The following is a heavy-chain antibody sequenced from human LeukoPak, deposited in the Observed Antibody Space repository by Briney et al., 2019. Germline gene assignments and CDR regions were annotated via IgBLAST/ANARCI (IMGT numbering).Heavy chain of an antibody. V-gene: IGHV3-30*18. J-gene: IGHJ4*02. D-gene: IGHD3-9*01. CDR3: AKDPSKALVIIIDY. CDR1: GFTFSSYS. CDR2: ISYDGSNK. Sequence: GGSLRLSCAASGFTFSSYSMNWVRQAPGKGLEWVAVISYDGSNKYYADSVKGRFTISRDNSKNTLYLQMNSLRAEDTAVYYCAKDPSKALVIIIDYWGQGTLVTVSS.